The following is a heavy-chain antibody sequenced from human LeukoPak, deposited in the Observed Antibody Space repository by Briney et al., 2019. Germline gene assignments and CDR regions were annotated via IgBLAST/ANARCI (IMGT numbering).Heavy chain of an antibody. CDR2: ISNDGDNK. CDR1: GFTFSAYG. Sequence: SRGSLRLSCVASGFTFSAYGMQWVRQAPGKGLEWVAVISNDGDNKYYSNSVKGRFTISRDSSKNTLYLQMNSLRPEDTAVYSCAKDLTTLFLASDVWGLGTMVTVSS. D-gene: IGHD4-11*01. V-gene: IGHV3-30*18. J-gene: IGHJ3*01. CDR3: AKDLTTLFLASDV.